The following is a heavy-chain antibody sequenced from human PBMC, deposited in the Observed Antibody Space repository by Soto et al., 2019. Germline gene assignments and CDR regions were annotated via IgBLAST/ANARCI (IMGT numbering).Heavy chain of an antibody. CDR3: ARSVAVPGAHIDY. CDR1: VGSISGSY. Sequence: PSETLSLTCSVSVGSISGSYWSWIRQSPGKGLEWLGYVYYTGSTNYSPSLRSRVSISVHTSKNEFSLRLSSVTAADTAVYFCARSVAVPGAHIDYWGQGTQVTVSS. D-gene: IGHD6-19*01. CDR2: VYYTGST. J-gene: IGHJ4*02. V-gene: IGHV4-59*01.